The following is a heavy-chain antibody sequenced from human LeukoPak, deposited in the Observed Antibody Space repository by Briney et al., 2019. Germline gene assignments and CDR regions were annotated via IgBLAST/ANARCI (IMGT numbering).Heavy chain of an antibody. CDR3: ARPHCSGATCYSRYFDD. CDR1: GFIFSSYS. V-gene: IGHV3-48*01. CDR2: ISSRSDTI. D-gene: IGHD2-15*01. J-gene: IGHJ4*02. Sequence: GGSLRLSCAASGFIFSSYSMTWGRQAPGKGLEWVSYISSRSDTIYYADSVKGRFTISRDNAKNSLYLQMNSLRAEDTAVYYCARPHCSGATCYSRYFDDWGQGTLVTVSS.